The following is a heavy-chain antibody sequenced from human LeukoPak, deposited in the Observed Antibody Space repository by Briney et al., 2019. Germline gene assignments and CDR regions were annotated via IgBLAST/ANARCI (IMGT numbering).Heavy chain of an antibody. CDR2: IIPIFGTA. V-gene: IGHV1-69*05. D-gene: IGHD2/OR15-2a*01. CDR3: ARDSLSPPQGDY. CDR1: GGTFSSYA. J-gene: IGHJ4*02. Sequence: GASVKVSCKASGGTFSSYAISWVRQAPGQGLEWMGGIIPIFGTANYAQKFQGRVTITTDESTSTAYMELSSLRSEDTAVYYCARDSLSPPQGDYWGQGTLVTVSS.